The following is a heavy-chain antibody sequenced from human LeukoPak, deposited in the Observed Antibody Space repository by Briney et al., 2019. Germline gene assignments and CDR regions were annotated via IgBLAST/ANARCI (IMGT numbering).Heavy chain of an antibody. CDR3: ARAAGYRYYGSGSFYMGQNMPDY. CDR1: GGSISSYY. CDR2: INHSGST. V-gene: IGHV4-34*01. Sequence: PSETLSLTCTVSGGSISSYYWSWIRQPPGEGLEWIGEINHSGSTNYNPSLKSRVTISVDTSKNQFSLKLSSVTAADTAVYYCARAAGYRYYGSGSFYMGQNMPDYWGQGTLVTVSS. D-gene: IGHD3-10*01. J-gene: IGHJ4*02.